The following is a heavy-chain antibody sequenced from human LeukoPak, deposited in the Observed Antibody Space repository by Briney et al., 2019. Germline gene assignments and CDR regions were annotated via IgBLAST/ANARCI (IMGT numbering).Heavy chain of an antibody. D-gene: IGHD6-19*01. CDR1: GFTFSSYG. CDR3: AKEGSGWSTYDY. V-gene: IGHV3-23*01. J-gene: IGHJ4*02. CDR2: ISGSGGST. Sequence: GGSLRLSCAASGFTFSSYGMSWVRQAPGKGLEWVSAISGSGGSTYYADSVKGRLTISRDNSKNTLYLQMNSLRAEDTAVYYCAKEGSGWSTYDYWGQGTLVTVSS.